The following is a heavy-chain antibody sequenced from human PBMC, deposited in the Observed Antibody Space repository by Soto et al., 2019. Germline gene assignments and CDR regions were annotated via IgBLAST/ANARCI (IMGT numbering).Heavy chain of an antibody. CDR3: ARVEVDLIVAIPYYYYGMDV. CDR2: ISPEDGDT. CDR1: GYTLTELS. V-gene: IGHV1-24*01. D-gene: IGHD3-22*01. Sequence: GASVKVSCKVSGYTLTELSMHCVRQAPGKGLEWMGCISPEDGDTNYAQKLQGRVTMTTDTSTSTAYMELRSLRSDDTAVYYCARVEVDLIVAIPYYYYGMDVWGQGTTVTVSS. J-gene: IGHJ6*02.